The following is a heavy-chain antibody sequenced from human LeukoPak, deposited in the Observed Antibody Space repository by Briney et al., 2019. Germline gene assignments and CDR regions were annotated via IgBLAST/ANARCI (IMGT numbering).Heavy chain of an antibody. CDR2: ISYDGSNK. V-gene: IGHV3-30-3*01. CDR1: GFTFSSYA. CDR3: ARDGDREITMVRGVRVYGMDV. Sequence: GGSLRLSCAASGFTFSSYAMHWVRQAPGKGLEWAAVISYDGSNKYYADSVKGRFTISRDNSKNTLYLQMNSLRAEDTAVYYCARDGDREITMVRGVRVYGMDVWGQGTTVTVSS. J-gene: IGHJ6*02. D-gene: IGHD3-10*01.